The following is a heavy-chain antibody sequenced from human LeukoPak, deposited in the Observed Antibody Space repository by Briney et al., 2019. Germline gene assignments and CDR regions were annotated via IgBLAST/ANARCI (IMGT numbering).Heavy chain of an antibody. V-gene: IGHV4-61*05. Sequence: SETLSLTCTVSGGSISSSSYYWGWIRQPPGKGLEWIGYIYTSGSTNYNPSLKSRVTISVDTSKDRFSLKLSSVTAADTAVYYCARSLYSRSSVDYWGQGTLVTVSS. CDR1: GGSISSSSYY. CDR2: IYTSGST. CDR3: ARSLYSRSSVDY. D-gene: IGHD6-6*01. J-gene: IGHJ4*02.